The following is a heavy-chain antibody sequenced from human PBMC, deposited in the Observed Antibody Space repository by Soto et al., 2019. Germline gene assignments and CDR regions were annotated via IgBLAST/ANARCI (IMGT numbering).Heavy chain of an antibody. V-gene: IGHV1-69*13. CDR3: ARDGGGGGGAKYGMDV. CDR1: GGTFSSYA. CDR2: IIPIFGTA. J-gene: IGHJ6*02. Sequence: SVKVSCKASGGTFSSYAISWVRQAPGQGLEWMGGIIPIFGTANYAQKFQGRVRITADESTSTAYMELSSLRSEDTAVYYCARDGGGGGGAKYGMDVWGQGTTVTVSS. D-gene: IGHD3-16*01.